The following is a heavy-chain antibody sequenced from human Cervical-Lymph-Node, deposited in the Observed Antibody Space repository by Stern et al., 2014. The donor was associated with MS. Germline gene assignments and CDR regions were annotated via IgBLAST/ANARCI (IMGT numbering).Heavy chain of an antibody. D-gene: IGHD3-10*01. CDR1: GFTFNNYA. V-gene: IGHV3-23*04. CDR2: ISGSASAT. J-gene: IGHJ4*02. CDR3: AKDTSYGFPPYYFDY. Sequence: EVQLVQSGGGLVQPGGSLRLSCAASGFTFNNYAMSWVRQAPGKGLEWVSPISGSASATYYVDSVKGRFTISRDNSKNTLYLQMNSLRAEDTAVYSCAKDTSYGFPPYYFDYWGQGTLVTVSS.